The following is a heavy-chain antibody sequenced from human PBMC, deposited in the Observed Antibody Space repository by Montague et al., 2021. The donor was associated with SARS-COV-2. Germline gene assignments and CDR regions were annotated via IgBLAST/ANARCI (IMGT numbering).Heavy chain of an antibody. CDR1: DGSISSGTYY. CDR2: IYTSGGT. J-gene: IGHJ3*02. V-gene: IGHV4-61*02. CDR3: ARGRGGYYDSSGYYRTGGAFDI. Sequence: TLSLTCTVSDGSISSGTYYWSWIRQPAGKGLEWIGRIYTSGGTNYNPSLKSRVAISVDTSKNQFSLKLSSVTAADTAVYYCARGRGGYYDSSGYYRTGGAFDIWGQGTMVTVSS. D-gene: IGHD3-22*01.